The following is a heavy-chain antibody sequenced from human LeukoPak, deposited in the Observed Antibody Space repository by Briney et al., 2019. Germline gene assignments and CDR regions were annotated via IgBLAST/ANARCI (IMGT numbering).Heavy chain of an antibody. V-gene: IGHV3-74*01. J-gene: IGHJ4*02. CDR1: GFTFSRYW. CDR3: ARPSGYTSGWFGY. CDR2: SNSDDSST. Sequence: PGGSLRLSCAASGFTFSRYWMHWVRQAPGKGLVWVSHSNSDDSSTSYADSVKGRFTISRDNAKDTLYLQMKSTRADDTAVYYCARPSGYTSGWFGYWGQGTLVTVSS. D-gene: IGHD6-19*01.